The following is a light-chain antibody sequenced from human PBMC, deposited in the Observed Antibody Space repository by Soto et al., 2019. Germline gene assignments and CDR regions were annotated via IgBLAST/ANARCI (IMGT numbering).Light chain of an antibody. Sequence: DIQMTQSPSSLSASVGDRVTITCRASQGIGTYLAWYQQKPGNVPKLLIYAASNLQSGVPSRFSGSGSGTDFTLTISSLQPEDVATYYCQKHNSAPPWTFGQGTKVEIK. J-gene: IGKJ1*01. CDR2: AAS. V-gene: IGKV1-27*01. CDR3: QKHNSAPPWT. CDR1: QGIGTY.